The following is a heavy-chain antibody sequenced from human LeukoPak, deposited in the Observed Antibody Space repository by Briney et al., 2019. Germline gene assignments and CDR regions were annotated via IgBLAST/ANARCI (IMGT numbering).Heavy chain of an antibody. V-gene: IGHV3-23*01. CDR3: AKRLLAGEDNFDS. CDR2: IGTSGSST. Sequence: PGGSLRLSCAASGFTFRTYGMSWVRQAPGKGLEWVAAIGTSGSSTYYADSVKGRFTISRDNSKNTLYLQMNSLRAGDTAIYYCAKRLLAGEDNFDSWGQGTLVTVSS. CDR1: GFTFRTYG. J-gene: IGHJ4*02. D-gene: IGHD2-15*01.